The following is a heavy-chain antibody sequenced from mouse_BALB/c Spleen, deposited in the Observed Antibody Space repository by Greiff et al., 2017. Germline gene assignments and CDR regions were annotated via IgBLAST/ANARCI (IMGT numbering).Heavy chain of an antibody. CDR2: IRLKSNNYAT. CDR3: TRPRDYAMDY. V-gene: IGHV6-6*02. J-gene: IGHJ4*01. D-gene: IGHD3-3*01. CDR1: GFTFSNYW. Sequence: EVKLVESGGGLVQPGGSMKLSCVASGFTFSNYWMNWVRQSPEKGLEWVAEIRLKSNNYATHYAESVKGRFTISRDDSKSSVYLQMNNLRAEDTGIYYCTRPRDYAMDYWGQGTSVTVSS.